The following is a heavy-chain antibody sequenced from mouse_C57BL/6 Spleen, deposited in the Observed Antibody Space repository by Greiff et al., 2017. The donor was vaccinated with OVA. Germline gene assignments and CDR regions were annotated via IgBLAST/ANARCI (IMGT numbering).Heavy chain of an antibody. J-gene: IGHJ4*01. D-gene: IGHD2-4*01. CDR1: GYAFSSYW. Sequence: QVHVKQSGAELVKPGASVKISCKASGYAFSSYWMNWVKQRPGKGLEWIGQIYPGDGDTNYNGKFKGKATLTADKSSSTAYMQLSSLTSEDSAVYYCARVLIYYDYMDYWGQGTSVTVSS. CDR3: ARVLIYYDYMDY. V-gene: IGHV1-80*01. CDR2: IYPGDGDT.